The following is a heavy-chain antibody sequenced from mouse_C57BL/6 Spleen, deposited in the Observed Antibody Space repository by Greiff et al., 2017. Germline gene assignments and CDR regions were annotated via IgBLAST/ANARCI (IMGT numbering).Heavy chain of an antibody. V-gene: IGHV5-17*01. D-gene: IGHD1-1*01. J-gene: IGHJ2*01. CDR1: GFTFSDSG. Sequence: EVQRVESGGGLFQPGGSLILSCAASGFTFSDSGMHWVRQAPEKGLEWVAYISSGSSTIYYADTVKGRFPISRDNAKTTLFLQMTSLRSEDTAMYYCATLTTVVDKKSLYYFDYWGQGTTLTVSS. CDR2: ISSGSSTI. CDR3: ATLTTVVDKKSLYYFDY.